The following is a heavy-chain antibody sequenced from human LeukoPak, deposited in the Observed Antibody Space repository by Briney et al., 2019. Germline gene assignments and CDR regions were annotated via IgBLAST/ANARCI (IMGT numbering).Heavy chain of an antibody. V-gene: IGHV4-59*01. CDR2: IYYSGST. J-gene: IGHJ5*02. Sequence: SETLSLTCTVSGGSISSSYWSWIGQPPGKGLEGIGYIYYSGSTNYNPSLKSRVTISVDPSKTQFSLKLSPVTAADTAVYSCARHLYSYDSSPYYPWGQGTLFTVSS. D-gene: IGHD3-22*01. CDR1: GGSISSSY. CDR3: ARHLYSYDSSPYYP.